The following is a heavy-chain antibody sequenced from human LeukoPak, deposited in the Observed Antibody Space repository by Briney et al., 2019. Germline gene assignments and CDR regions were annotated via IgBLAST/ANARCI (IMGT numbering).Heavy chain of an antibody. D-gene: IGHD5/OR15-5a*01. J-gene: IGHJ2*01. Sequence: GGSLRLSCAASGFTFSSYAMHWVRQAPGKGLEWVSVIYSGGSTYYGDSVKGRFTISRDKSKNTLYLQMNSLRAEDTAVYYCARDKSVSDWYFDLWGRGTLVTVSS. V-gene: IGHV3-66*01. CDR1: GFTFSSYA. CDR3: ARDKSVSDWYFDL. CDR2: IYSGGST.